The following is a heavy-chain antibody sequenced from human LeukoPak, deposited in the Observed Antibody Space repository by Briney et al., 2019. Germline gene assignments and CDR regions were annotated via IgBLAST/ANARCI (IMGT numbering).Heavy chain of an antibody. CDR1: GFILSSHY. J-gene: IGHJ6*03. Sequence: AGGSLSLFWAASGFILSSHYVSWLRQAPGKGLESVPAGYSGVSTYYADSVKGRVTISRDSSKNTLYLQMDSLRAEDTPVYYCARLRETTVPRDDSSYYMDVWGKGTTVNVSS. D-gene: IGHD4-17*01. CDR2: GYSGVST. CDR3: ARLRETTVPRDDSSYYMDV. V-gene: IGHV3-53*01.